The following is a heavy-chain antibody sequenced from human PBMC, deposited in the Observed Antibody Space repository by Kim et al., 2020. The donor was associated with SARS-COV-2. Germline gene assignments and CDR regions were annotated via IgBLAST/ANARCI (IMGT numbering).Heavy chain of an antibody. J-gene: IGHJ6*02. V-gene: IGHV3-53*01. Sequence: GGSLRHSCAASGFTVSSNYMSWVRQAPGKGLEWVSVIYSGGSTYYADSVKGRFTISRDNSKNTLYLQMNSLRAEDTAVYYCARDYHGLDYYYGMDVWGQGTTVTVSS. CDR3: ARDYHGLDYYYGMDV. CDR2: IYSGGST. CDR1: GFTVSSNY. D-gene: IGHD3-16*02.